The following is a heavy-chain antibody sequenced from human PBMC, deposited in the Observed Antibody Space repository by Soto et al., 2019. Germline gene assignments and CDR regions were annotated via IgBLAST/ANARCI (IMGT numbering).Heavy chain of an antibody. CDR3: VRGAKGGYYVDV. V-gene: IGHV3-74*01. CDR2: IKYDGTIT. Sequence: EVQLVESGGGSVQPGESLRLSCAASGFPFSSYWIHWVRQAPGKGLVWVSRIKYDGTITNYADSLKGRLTISRDNAENTVYLQMNSLRVEETAVYYFVRGAKGGYYVDVWGKGTTVTVSS. J-gene: IGHJ6*03. D-gene: IGHD6-13*01. CDR1: GFPFSSYW.